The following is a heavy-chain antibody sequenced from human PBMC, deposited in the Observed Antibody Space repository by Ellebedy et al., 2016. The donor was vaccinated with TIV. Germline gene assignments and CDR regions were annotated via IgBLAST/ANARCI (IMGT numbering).Heavy chain of an antibody. D-gene: IGHD4-17*01. V-gene: IGHV3-48*02. J-gene: IGHJ2*01. Sequence: GESLKISCAASGFNFNSYSMNWVRQAPGKGLEWISYISSSSGTIYYADSVKGRFTISRDNAKNSLYLQLNSLRDEDTGVYYWAKDRTDYGDLNWYFDLWGRGTLVTVSS. CDR2: ISSSSGTI. CDR1: GFNFNSYS. CDR3: AKDRTDYGDLNWYFDL.